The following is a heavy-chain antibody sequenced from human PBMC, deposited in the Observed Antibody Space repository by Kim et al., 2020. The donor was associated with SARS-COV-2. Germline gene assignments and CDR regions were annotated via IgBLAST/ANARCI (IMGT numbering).Heavy chain of an antibody. D-gene: IGHD1-1*01. V-gene: IGHV1-46*01. CDR3: ARDLRDSRRLTKNYYYYGMNV. CDR1: GYTFTSYY. CDR2: INPSGGST. Sequence: ASVKVSCKASGYTFTSYYMHWVRQAPGQGLEWMGIINPSGGSTSYAQKFQGRVTMTRDTSTSTVYMELSSLRSEDTAVYYCARDLRDSRRLTKNYYYYGMNVWGQGTTVTVSS. J-gene: IGHJ6*02.